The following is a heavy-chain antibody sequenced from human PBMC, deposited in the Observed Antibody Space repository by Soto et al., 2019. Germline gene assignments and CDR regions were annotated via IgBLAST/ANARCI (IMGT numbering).Heavy chain of an antibody. CDR3: ARNGYCSRPGGLVDLFYP. D-gene: IGHD2-15*01. CDR2: TSHDGVT. CDR1: SGYIDNVYW. J-gene: IGHJ5*02. Sequence: PSETLSLTCAVSSGYIDNVYWWGWVRQSPGKGLEWIGETSHDGVTNYNPSLEGRVTISIDKSKNQFYLDLNSVTAADTAMYYCARNGYCSRPGGLVDLFYPWGPGTLVTGSS. V-gene: IGHV4-4*02.